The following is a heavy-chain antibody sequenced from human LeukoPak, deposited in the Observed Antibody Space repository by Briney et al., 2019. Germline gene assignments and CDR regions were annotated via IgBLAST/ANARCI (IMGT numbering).Heavy chain of an antibody. CDR3: AREGYCSSTSCFHPNYYYGMDV. Sequence: SQTLSLTCTVSGGSISSGDYYWSWIRQPPGKGLEWIGYIYYSGSTYYNPSLKSRVTISVDTSKNQFSLRLSSVTAADTAVYYCAREGYCSSTSCFHPNYYYGMDVWGQGTTVTVSS. CDR1: GGSISSGDYY. D-gene: IGHD2-2*01. J-gene: IGHJ6*02. V-gene: IGHV4-30-4*01. CDR2: IYYSGST.